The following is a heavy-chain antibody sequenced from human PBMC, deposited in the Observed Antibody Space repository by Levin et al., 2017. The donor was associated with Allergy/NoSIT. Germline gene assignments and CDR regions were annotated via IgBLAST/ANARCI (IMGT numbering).Heavy chain of an antibody. CDR2: ISGSGGRT. CDR3: AKYRSSSPSLFLEIDH. V-gene: IGHV3-23*01. Sequence: GESLKISCAGSGFTFSGYAMSWVRQAPGKGLEWVSGISGSGGRTYYADFVKGRFTISRDNSKNNLYLQMKSLRAEDRALYYCAKYRSSSPSLFLEIDHWGQGILVTVAS. D-gene: IGHD6-6*01. J-gene: IGHJ4*02. CDR1: GFTFSGYA.